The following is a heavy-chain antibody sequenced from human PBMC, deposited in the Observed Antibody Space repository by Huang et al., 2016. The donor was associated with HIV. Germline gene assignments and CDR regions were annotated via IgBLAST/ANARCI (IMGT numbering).Heavy chain of an antibody. CDR2: IKMKASCGTK. J-gene: IGHJ3*02. CDR1: GFTFKDAW. V-gene: IGHV3-15*01. D-gene: IGHD6-19*01. CDR3: NKEKYSSDWYRQPRLENDALEI. Sequence: EVQLVESGGQLVKSGRSLRLACVASGFTFKDAWMSWVRQVPGKGAGWVGRIKMKASCGTKVYAATVKGSFLLSRDDSRNMVYLHMNSLKTEDTAVYYCNKEKYSSDWYRQPRLENDALEIWGQGKMVTVSS.